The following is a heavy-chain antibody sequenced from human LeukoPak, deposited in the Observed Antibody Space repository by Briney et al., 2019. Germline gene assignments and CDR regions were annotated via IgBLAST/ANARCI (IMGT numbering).Heavy chain of an antibody. CDR3: ARGPYASGSYGRRGWVHYMDV. D-gene: IGHD3-10*01. CDR1: GLTFSSYE. J-gene: IGHJ6*03. CDR2: ISSSGSTI. V-gene: IGHV3-48*03. Sequence: PAGSLRLSCAASGLTFSSYEMNWVRQAPGKGQERVSYISSSGSTIYYADSVKGRFTTSRDNAKNSLYLQMNSLRAEDTAVYYCARGPYASGSYGRRGWVHYMDVWGKGTTVTISS.